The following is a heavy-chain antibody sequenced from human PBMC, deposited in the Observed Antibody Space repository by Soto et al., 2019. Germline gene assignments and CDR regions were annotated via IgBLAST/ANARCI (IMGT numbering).Heavy chain of an antibody. CDR1: GFTFVSFG. D-gene: IGHD2-21*02. V-gene: IGHV3-33*01. CDR3: SRACPSGAACYLLDS. J-gene: IGHJ4*02. CDR2: IRNDGTTK. Sequence: QVQLVESGGGVVQPGKSLRLSCAASGFTFVSFGMHWVRQAPGKGLEWVAIIRNDGTTKDYIDSVKGRFTISRDNSKDTLYLQMSRRRGEDTAIDYCSRACPSGAACYLLDSWGQGTLVTVSS.